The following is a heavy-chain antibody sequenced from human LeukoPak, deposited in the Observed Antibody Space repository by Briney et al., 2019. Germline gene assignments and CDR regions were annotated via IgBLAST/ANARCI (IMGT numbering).Heavy chain of an antibody. D-gene: IGHD6-13*01. CDR3: ARRPGYSSSSLNYYGMDV. V-gene: IGHV4-59*08. Sequence: PSETLSLTCTVSGGSISSYYWSWIRQPPGKGLEWIGYIYYSGSTNYNPSLKSRVTISVDTSKNQFSLKLSSVTAADTAVYYCARRPGYSSSSLNYYGMDVWGQGTTITVSS. CDR2: IYYSGST. J-gene: IGHJ6*02. CDR1: GGSISSYY.